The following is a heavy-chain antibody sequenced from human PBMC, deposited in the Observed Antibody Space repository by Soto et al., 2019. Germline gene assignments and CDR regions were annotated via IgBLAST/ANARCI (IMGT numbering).Heavy chain of an antibody. D-gene: IGHD3-10*01. Sequence: PSETLSLTCTVSGGSISTYYWSWIRQPPGKGLEWIGYIYYSGSTNYNPSLKSRITISVDTSKNQFSLKLSSVTAADTAVYYCASSGYYYGMYVWGQGTTVTVSS. J-gene: IGHJ6*02. CDR1: GGSISTYY. V-gene: IGHV4-59*08. CDR2: IYYSGST. CDR3: ASSGYYYGMYV.